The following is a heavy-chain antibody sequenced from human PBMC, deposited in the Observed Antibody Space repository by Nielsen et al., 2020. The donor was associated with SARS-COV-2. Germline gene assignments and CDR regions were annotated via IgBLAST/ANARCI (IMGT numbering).Heavy chain of an antibody. D-gene: IGHD3-10*01. CDR3: ARGRFGEFADY. CDR1: GFTFIDYY. Sequence: SLNISCASSGFTFIDYYMSWIRQAPGKGLEWVSYISSSSSYTNYADSVKGRFTISRGNDKNSLYLQMNSLRAEDTAVYYCARGRFGEFADYWGQGTLVTVSS. CDR2: ISSSSSYT. V-gene: IGHV3-11*05. J-gene: IGHJ4*02.